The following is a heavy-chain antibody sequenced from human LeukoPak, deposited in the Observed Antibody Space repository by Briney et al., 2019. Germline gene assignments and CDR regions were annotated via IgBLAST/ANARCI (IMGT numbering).Heavy chain of an antibody. D-gene: IGHD6-19*01. J-gene: IGHJ4*02. V-gene: IGHV6-1*01. CDR3: ARELGNTGWYTFDY. CDR1: GDIVSSINGA. Sequence: KPSQTLSLTCALSGDIVSSINGAWHWSRQSPSRGLEWLVRTYYRSKWYDEYAESMRGRITISPDTSMNQYSLHVLSVTPEDTAVYYCARELGNTGWYTFDYWGQGILVTVSS. CDR2: TYYRSKWYD.